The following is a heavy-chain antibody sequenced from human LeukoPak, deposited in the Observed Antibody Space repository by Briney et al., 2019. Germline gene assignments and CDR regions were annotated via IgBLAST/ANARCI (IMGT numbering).Heavy chain of an antibody. V-gene: IGHV4-59*01. Sequence: SETLSLTCAVSGVSISSYYWSWIRQPPGKGLEWIGYIYYSGSTNSNPSLKSRVTISVDTSKNQFSLKLSSVTAADTAVYYCARDRIAAAGPGPRYYYYGMDVWGQGTTVTVSS. D-gene: IGHD6-13*01. CDR3: ARDRIAAAGPGPRYYYYGMDV. CDR1: GVSISSYY. J-gene: IGHJ6*02. CDR2: IYYSGST.